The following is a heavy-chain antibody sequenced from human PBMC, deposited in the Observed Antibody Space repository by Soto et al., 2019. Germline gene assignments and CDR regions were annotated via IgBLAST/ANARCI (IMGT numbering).Heavy chain of an antibody. CDR3: AKGGEGSCSQTSCLYFSDS. CDR1: GFTFSTYA. V-gene: IGHV3-23*01. D-gene: IGHD2-15*01. J-gene: IGHJ4*02. CDR2: ISGSGDSS. Sequence: EVQLLDSGGGLVQPGGSLRLSCAASGFTFSTYAMSWVRQAPGKGLEWVSTISGSGDSSYYATSVKGRFTISRDNSRNTLDLQMNSLRVEDTAVYYCAKGGEGSCSQTSCLYFSDSWGQGTLVTVSS.